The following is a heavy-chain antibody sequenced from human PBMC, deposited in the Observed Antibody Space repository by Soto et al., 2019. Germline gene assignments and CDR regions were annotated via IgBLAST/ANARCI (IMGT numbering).Heavy chain of an antibody. CDR2: IIPIFGTA. CDR1: GGTFSSYA. Sequence: ASVKVSCKASGGTFSSYAISWVRQAPGQGLEWMGGIIPIFGTANYAQKFQGRVTITADESTSTAYMELSSLRSAATAVYYCARGIFCSGQRDYYYYGMDVWAQGTTVTVYS. J-gene: IGHJ6*02. D-gene: IGHD6-19*01. CDR3: ARGIFCSGQRDYYYYGMDV. V-gene: IGHV1-69*13.